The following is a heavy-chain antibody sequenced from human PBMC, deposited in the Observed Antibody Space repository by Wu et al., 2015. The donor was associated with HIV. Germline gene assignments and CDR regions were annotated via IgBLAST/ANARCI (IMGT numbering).Heavy chain of an antibody. D-gene: IGHD2/OR15-2a*01. CDR3: ARGHCNVAACLPNYYYYYLAV. V-gene: IGHV1-46*01. CDR1: GYTFTSYY. Sequence: QVQLVQSGAEVKKPGASVKVSCKASGYTFTSYYMHWVRQAPGQGLEWMGIINPSGGSTSYAQKFQGRVTITADESTSTAYMDLSRLKSEDTAVYYCARGHCNVAACLPNYYYYYLAVWGKGTSVIVSS. CDR2: INPSGGST. J-gene: IGHJ6*03.